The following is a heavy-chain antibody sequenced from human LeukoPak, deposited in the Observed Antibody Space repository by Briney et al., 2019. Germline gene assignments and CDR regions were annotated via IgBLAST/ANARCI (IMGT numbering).Heavy chain of an antibody. V-gene: IGHV4-39*01. CDR1: GGSISSSSYY. D-gene: IGHD7-27*01. CDR2: IHHTGTT. J-gene: IGHJ4*02. Sequence: PSETLSLTCTVSGGSISSSSYYWAWIRRPPGTGLEWVASIHHTGTTYYNPSLKSRVTISVDRSKNQYSLQFTSVIAADTAVYYGARHASGEPPRYWGQGTLVTVSS. CDR3: ARHASGEPPRY.